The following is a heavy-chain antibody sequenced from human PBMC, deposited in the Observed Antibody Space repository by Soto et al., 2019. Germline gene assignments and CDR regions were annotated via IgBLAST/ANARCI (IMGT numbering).Heavy chain of an antibody. CDR3: ARDPRSITGTTSSEDFQH. V-gene: IGHV1-69*01. CDR2: IIPLLGIT. Sequence: QAQLMQSGAEVKKPGSSVKVSCKASGGTFSGYAITWVRQAPGQGLEWMGGIIPLLGITDYGQKFQGRITIAADESTGTAYMDLSGLRSEDTAVYYCARDPRSITGTTSSEDFQHWGQGTLVSVSS. D-gene: IGHD1-20*01. CDR1: GGTFSGYA. J-gene: IGHJ1*01.